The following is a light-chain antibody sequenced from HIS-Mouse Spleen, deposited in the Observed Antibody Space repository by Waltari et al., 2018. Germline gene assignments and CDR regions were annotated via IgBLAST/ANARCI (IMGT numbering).Light chain of an antibody. CDR3: QQYNSYSLT. Sequence: DIKMTQSPSTLSESVGDRAPIPCRPSQGISSWLAWYQQKPGKAPKLLIYKASSLESGVPSRFSGSGSGTEFTLTISSLQPDDFATYYCQQYNSYSLTFGGGTKVEIK. CDR2: KAS. V-gene: IGKV1-5*03. CDR1: QGISSW. J-gene: IGKJ4*01.